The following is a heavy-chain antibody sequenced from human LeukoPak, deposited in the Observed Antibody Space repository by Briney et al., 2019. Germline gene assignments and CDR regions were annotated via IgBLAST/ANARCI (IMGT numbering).Heavy chain of an antibody. D-gene: IGHD1-26*01. CDR2: IDSDGSTT. Sequence: GGSLRLSCAASGFTFSTYWMHWVRQAPGEGLVWVSRIDSDGSTTTYADSVKGRFTISRDNAKSTLYLQMTSLRAEDTGVYYCARKIVGATSSFDSWGQGTLVTVSS. CDR3: ARKIVGATSSFDS. CDR1: GFTFSTYW. V-gene: IGHV3-74*01. J-gene: IGHJ4*02.